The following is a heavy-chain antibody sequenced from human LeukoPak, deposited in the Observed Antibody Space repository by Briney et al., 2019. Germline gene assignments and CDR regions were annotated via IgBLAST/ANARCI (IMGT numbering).Heavy chain of an antibody. CDR3: AKLINYYGSGSYWYFDL. CDR2: ISGSGGST. D-gene: IGHD3-10*01. Sequence: GGSLRLSCAASGFTFSSYAMSWVRQAPGEGLEWVSAISGSGGSTYYADSVKGRFTISRDNSKNTLYLQMNSLRAEDTAVYYCAKLINYYGSGSYWYFDLWGRGTLVTVSS. J-gene: IGHJ2*01. CDR1: GFTFSSYA. V-gene: IGHV3-23*01.